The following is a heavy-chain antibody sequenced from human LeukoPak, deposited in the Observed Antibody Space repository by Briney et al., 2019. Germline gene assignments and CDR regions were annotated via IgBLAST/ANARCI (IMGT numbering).Heavy chain of an antibody. CDR1: GFTFSSYA. Sequence: PGGSLRLSCAASGFTFSSYAMHWVRQAPGKGLEWVAVIWYDGSNKYYADSVKGRFTVSRDNAKKSLYLQMNSLRAEDTAVYYCARGAYYFDYWGQGTLVTVSS. J-gene: IGHJ4*02. V-gene: IGHV3-33*08. CDR2: IWYDGSNK. CDR3: ARGAYYFDY.